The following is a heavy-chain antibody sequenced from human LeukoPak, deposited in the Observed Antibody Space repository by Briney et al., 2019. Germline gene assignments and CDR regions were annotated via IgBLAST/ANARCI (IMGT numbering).Heavy chain of an antibody. CDR1: GYTFTSYY. CDR2: INPSGGST. D-gene: IGHD3-16*02. J-gene: IGHJ4*02. CDR3: ARDRNGYRDSRGDY. V-gene: IGHV1-46*01. Sequence: ASVKVSCKASGYTFTSYYMHWVRQAPGQGLEWMGIINPSGGSTSYAQKFQGRVTMTADTSTNTANMELRSLRSDDTAVYYCARDRNGYRDSRGDYWGQGTLVTVSS.